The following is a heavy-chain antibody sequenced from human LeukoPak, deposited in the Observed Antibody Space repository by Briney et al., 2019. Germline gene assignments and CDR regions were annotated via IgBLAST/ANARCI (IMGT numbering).Heavy chain of an antibody. J-gene: IGHJ6*02. CDR2: IYSGGST. V-gene: IGHV3-66*01. CDR1: GFTVSSNY. CDR3: ARDGPNYYGMDV. Sequence: GGSLRLSCAASGFTVSSNYMSWVRQAPGKGLEWVSVIYSGGSTYYADSVKGRFSIFRDNSKNTLYLHMNSLGAEDTAVYYCARDGPNYYGMDVWGQGTTVSVSS.